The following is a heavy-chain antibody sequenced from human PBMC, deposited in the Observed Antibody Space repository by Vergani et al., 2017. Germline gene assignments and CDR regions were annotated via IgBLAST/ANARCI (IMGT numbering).Heavy chain of an antibody. J-gene: IGHJ3*02. V-gene: IGHV3-21*01. Sequence: EVQLVESGGGLVKPGGSLRLSCAASGFTFSSYSMNWVRQAPGKGLEWVSSISSSSSYIYYADSVKGRFTISRDNAKNSLYLQMNSLRAEDTAVYYCARGGPDYGDYVGDAFDIWGQGTMVTVSS. CDR3: ARGGPDYGDYVGDAFDI. CDR2: ISSSSSYI. CDR1: GFTFSSYS. D-gene: IGHD4-17*01.